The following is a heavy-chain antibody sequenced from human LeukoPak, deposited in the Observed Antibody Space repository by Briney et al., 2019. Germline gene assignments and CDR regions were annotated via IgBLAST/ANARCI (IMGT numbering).Heavy chain of an antibody. CDR1: GFTFSSYA. Sequence: GRSLRLSCAASGFTFSSYAMRWVRQAPGKGLEWVGVTSYDGSNYYADSVKGRFTISRDNSRDTLYLEMNSVRAEDRAVYYCARANSSAWHNFDFWGQGTLVTVSS. D-gene: IGHD6-19*01. CDR2: TSYDGSN. CDR3: ARANSSAWHNFDF. V-gene: IGHV3-30-3*01. J-gene: IGHJ4*02.